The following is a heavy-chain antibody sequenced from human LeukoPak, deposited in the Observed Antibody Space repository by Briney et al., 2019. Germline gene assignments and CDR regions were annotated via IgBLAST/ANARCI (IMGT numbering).Heavy chain of an antibody. J-gene: IGHJ4*02. CDR2: ISTSSSYI. CDR3: ARDQEACSSTSCYFGLGFFDL. V-gene: IGHV3-21*06. CDR1: GFTFSSHS. D-gene: IGHD2-2*01. Sequence: GGSLRLSCAASGFTFSSHSMNWVRQAPGKGLEWVSSISTSSSYIYYADSVKGRFTISRDNAKNSLYLQMNSLRAEDTAVYYCARDQEACSSTSCYFGLGFFDLWGQGTLVTVSS.